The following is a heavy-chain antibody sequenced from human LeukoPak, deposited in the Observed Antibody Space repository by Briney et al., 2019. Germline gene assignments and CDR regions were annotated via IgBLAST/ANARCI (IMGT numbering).Heavy chain of an antibody. V-gene: IGHV4-39*01. J-gene: IGHJ5*02. D-gene: IGHD1-7*01. CDR3: ARHGAPGTTFCWFDP. CDR1: GGSISSSSYY. CDR2: IYYSGST. Sequence: SETLSLTCTVSGGSISSSSYYWGWIRQPPGKGLEWIGSIYYSGSTYYNPSLKSRVTISVDTSKNQFSLELSSVTAADTAVYYCARHGAPGTTFCWFDPWGQGTLVTVSS.